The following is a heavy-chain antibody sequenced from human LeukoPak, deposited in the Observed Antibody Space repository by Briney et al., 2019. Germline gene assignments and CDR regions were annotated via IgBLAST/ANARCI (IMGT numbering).Heavy chain of an antibody. CDR3: ARDPTRYDFWSGYFVNYYYYYMDV. J-gene: IGHJ6*03. CDR1: GFTFSSYE. CDR2: ISSSGSAI. Sequence: GGSLRLSCAASGFTFSSYEMNWVRQAPGKGLEWVSYISSSGSAIYYADSVKGRFTISRDNAKNSLYLQMNSLRAEDTAVYYCARDPTRYDFWSGYFVNYYYYYMDVWGKGTTVTVSS. V-gene: IGHV3-48*03. D-gene: IGHD3-3*01.